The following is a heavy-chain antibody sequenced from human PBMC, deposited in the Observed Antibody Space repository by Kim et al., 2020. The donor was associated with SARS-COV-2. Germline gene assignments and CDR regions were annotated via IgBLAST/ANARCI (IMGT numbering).Heavy chain of an antibody. J-gene: IGHJ4*02. V-gene: IGHV1-46*01. CDR3: ARDLGGYSGYDSYFDY. D-gene: IGHD5-12*01. Sequence: ASVKVSCKASGYTFTSYYMHWVRQAPGQGLEWMGIINPSGGSTSYAQKFQGRVTMTRDTSTSTVYMELSSLRSEDTAVYYCARDLGGYSGYDSYFDYWGQGTLVTVSS. CDR2: INPSGGST. CDR1: GYTFTSYY.